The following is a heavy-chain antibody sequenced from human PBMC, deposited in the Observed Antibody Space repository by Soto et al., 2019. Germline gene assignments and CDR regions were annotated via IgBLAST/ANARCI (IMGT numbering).Heavy chain of an antibody. CDR2: IYPDTGGT. CDR3: VRAQSRQLLLAWFDA. V-gene: IGHV1-2*02. Sequence: QVQLVQSGAEVKKPGASVTVSCEASGYTFIAHFIHWVRQAPGQGLEWMGWIYPDTGGTNYAQKFRDRVTMTRDTSVSTAYMEVNVLKSDDTAVYYCVRAQSRQLLLAWFDAWGQGTLVTVSS. D-gene: IGHD2-2*01. CDR1: GYTFIAHF. J-gene: IGHJ5*02.